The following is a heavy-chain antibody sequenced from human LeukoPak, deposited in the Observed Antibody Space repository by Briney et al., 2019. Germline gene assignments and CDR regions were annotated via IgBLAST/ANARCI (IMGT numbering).Heavy chain of an antibody. CDR1: GHTFTTYY. CDR2: INPSGDGT. V-gene: IGHV1-46*01. J-gene: IGHJ4*02. Sequence: ASVKVSCKASGHTFTTYYVHLVRQAPGQGLEWMGVINPSGDGTNYAQKFQGRVTITADESTSTAYMELSSLRSEDTAVYYCARTSSGWYDNFDYWGQGTLVTVSS. CDR3: ARTSSGWYDNFDY. D-gene: IGHD6-19*01.